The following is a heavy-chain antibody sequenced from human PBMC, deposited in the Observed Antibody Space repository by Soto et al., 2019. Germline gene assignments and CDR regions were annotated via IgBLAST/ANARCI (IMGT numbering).Heavy chain of an antibody. CDR2: ISSTGSS. D-gene: IGHD1-26*01. J-gene: IGHJ5*02. V-gene: IGHV4-59*01. CDR3: ARGARTVNWRPYFDT. CDR1: GGSRRLYY. Sequence: SVTLSLTCTVSGGSRRLYYCTWIRLSPGKGLPWIGYISSTGSSNQNPSLRDRVAVSADASKNQFYLTLTSMTAADTAVYYCARGARTVNWRPYFDTWRQGIQVSVAS.